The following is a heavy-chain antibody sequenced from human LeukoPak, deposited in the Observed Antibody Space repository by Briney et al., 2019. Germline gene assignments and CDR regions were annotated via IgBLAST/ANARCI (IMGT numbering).Heavy chain of an antibody. V-gene: IGHV4-39*07. CDR1: GGSISSNSYY. D-gene: IGHD1-1*01. J-gene: IGHJ5*02. CDR2: IYYSGST. Sequence: QPSETLSLTCAVSGGSISSNSYYWSWIRQPPGKGLEWIGSIYYSGSTYYNPSLKSRVTISVDTSKNQFSLKLSSVTAADTAVYYCARGTTPATGGWFDPWGQGTLVTVSS. CDR3: ARGTTPATGGWFDP.